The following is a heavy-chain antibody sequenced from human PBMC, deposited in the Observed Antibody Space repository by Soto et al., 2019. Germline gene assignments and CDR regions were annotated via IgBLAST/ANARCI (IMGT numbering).Heavy chain of an antibody. CDR3: AKWDYHLVLDY. CDR2: ISYDGSNK. Sequence: GGSLRLSCAASGFTFSSYGMHWVRQAPGKGLEWVAVISYDGSNKYYADSVKGRFTISRDNSKNTLYLQMNSLRAEDTAVYYCAKWDYHLVLDYWGQGTLVTVSS. J-gene: IGHJ4*02. D-gene: IGHD1-7*01. V-gene: IGHV3-30*18. CDR1: GFTFSSYG.